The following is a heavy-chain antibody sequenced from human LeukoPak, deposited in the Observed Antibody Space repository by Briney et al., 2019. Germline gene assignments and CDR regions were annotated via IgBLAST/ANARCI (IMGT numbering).Heavy chain of an antibody. Sequence: PGGSLRLSCAASGFTFSSYSMHWVRQAPGKGLEGAAYIRSNSSNKYYADSVKGRFTISRDNAKTSLYLQMNGLRAGDTAVYYCARVYCSGGSCSTGDYFDYWGQGTLVTVSS. V-gene: IGHV3-48*01. CDR3: ARVYCSGGSCSTGDYFDY. CDR1: GFTFSSYS. CDR2: IRSNSSNK. J-gene: IGHJ4*02. D-gene: IGHD2-15*01.